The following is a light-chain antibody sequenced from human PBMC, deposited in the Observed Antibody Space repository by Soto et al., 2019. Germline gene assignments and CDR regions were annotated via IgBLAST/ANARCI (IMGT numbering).Light chain of an antibody. J-gene: IGLJ3*02. Sequence: QSVLTQPPSASGSPGQSVRISCAGTSSDVGGYNYVSWYQQHPGKAPKLIIYEVSKRPLGVPARFSGSKSGNTASLTVSGLQAEDEADYYCSSYGGSNNVVFGGGTKLTVL. V-gene: IGLV2-8*01. CDR1: SSDVGGYNY. CDR2: EVS. CDR3: SSYGGSNNVV.